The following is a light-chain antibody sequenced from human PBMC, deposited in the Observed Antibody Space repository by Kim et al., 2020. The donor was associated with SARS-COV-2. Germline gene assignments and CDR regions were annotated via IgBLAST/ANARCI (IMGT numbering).Light chain of an antibody. J-gene: IGKJ2*01. CDR1: QSVSSNY. CDR3: QQYVNSPYT. V-gene: IGKV3-20*01. CDR2: GAS. Sequence: LSPGERATPSCRASQSVSSNYRAWYQQKLGQAPRLLIYGASSRATGIPDRFSGSGSGTDFTLTISRLEPEDFAVYYCQQYVNSPYTFGQGTKLEI.